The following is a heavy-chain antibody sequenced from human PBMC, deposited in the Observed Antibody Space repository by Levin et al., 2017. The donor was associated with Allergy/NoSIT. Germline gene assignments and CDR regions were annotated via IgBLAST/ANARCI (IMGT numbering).Heavy chain of an antibody. CDR3: AKSRGGDSTYYYYYGMDV. D-gene: IGHD2-21*01. V-gene: IGHV4-39*01. CDR1: GGSISNSYHY. Sequence: ESLKISCTVSGGSISNSYHYWDWIRQSPGKGLEWIGNIYYSGSSYYNPSLKSRLTISVDTSKNQFSLKLTSVTAADTARYYCAKSRGGDSTYYYYYGMDVWGQGTTVTVSS. CDR2: IYYSGSS. J-gene: IGHJ6*02.